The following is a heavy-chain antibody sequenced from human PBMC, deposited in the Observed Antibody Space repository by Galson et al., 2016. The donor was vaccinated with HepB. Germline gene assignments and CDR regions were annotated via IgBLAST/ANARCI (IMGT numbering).Heavy chain of an antibody. J-gene: IGHJ5*02. D-gene: IGHD1-1*01. V-gene: IGHV3-48*02. CDR3: TRELGAGYTTWFDT. Sequence: SLRLSCAASGFTFSRNSMNWVRQAPGKGLEWVSYINSRSSSIYYADSVKGRFTISRDNAQNSLYLQINILRDDDTAVYYCTRELGAGYTTWFDTWGQGTLVTVSS. CDR1: GFTFSRNS. CDR2: INSRSSSI.